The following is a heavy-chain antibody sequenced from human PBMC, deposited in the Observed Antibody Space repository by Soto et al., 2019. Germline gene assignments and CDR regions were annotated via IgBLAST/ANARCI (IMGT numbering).Heavy chain of an antibody. CDR2: ISGSGGST. CDR3: AKAGYCSSTSCSGYYYYGMDV. V-gene: IGHV3-23*01. Sequence: HPGGSLRLSCAASGFTFSSYAMSWVRQAPGKGLEWVSAISGSGGSTYYADSVKGRFTISRDNSKNTLYLQMNSLRAGDTAVYYCAKAGYCSSTSCSGYYYYGMDVWGQGTTVTVSS. J-gene: IGHJ6*02. D-gene: IGHD2-2*01. CDR1: GFTFSSYA.